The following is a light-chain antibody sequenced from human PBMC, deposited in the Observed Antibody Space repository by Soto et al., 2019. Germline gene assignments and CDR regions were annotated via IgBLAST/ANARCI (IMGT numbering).Light chain of an antibody. CDR3: MQALRAPPT. CDR1: QSLLSSNGYNY. J-gene: IGKJ1*01. Sequence: DIVMTQSPLSLPVTPGEPAPISCRSSQSLLSSNGYNYLDWYLQKPGQSPQLLIYLGSNRASGVPDRFSGSGSGTDFTLEISRVEAEDVGIYHCMQALRAPPTFGQGTKVEI. CDR2: LGS. V-gene: IGKV2-28*01.